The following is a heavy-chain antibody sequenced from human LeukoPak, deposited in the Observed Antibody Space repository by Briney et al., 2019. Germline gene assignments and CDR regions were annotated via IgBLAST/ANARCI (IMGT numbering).Heavy chain of an antibody. CDR2: ISGTSGTI. Sequence: HSGRSLRLSCAASGFTFSNYAMSWVRQAPGKRLEWVSGISGTSGTINYADPVKGRFTISRDNSKNTVYLQMNSLRAEDTAVYYCAKRLGDQRAFDYWGQGTLVTVSS. D-gene: IGHD2-21*02. V-gene: IGHV3-23*01. CDR1: GFTFSNYA. CDR3: AKRLGDQRAFDY. J-gene: IGHJ4*02.